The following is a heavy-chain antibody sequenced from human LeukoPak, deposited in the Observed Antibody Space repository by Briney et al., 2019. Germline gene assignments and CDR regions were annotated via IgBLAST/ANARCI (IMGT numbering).Heavy chain of an antibody. D-gene: IGHD6-13*01. CDR2: IYYSGST. V-gene: IGHV4-59*01. CDR3: ARGYSSSWNLDY. CDR1: GGSISSYY. Sequence: SETLSLTCTVSGGSISSYYLSWIRQPPGKGLEWIGYIYYSGSTNYNPSLKSRVTISVDTSKNQFSLKLSSVTAADTAVYYCARGYSSSWNLDYWGQGTLVTVSS. J-gene: IGHJ4*02.